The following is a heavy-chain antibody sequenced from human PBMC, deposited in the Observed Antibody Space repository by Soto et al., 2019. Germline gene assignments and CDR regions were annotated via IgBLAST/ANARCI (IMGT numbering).Heavy chain of an antibody. CDR3: AREYSYGYYYYYAMDV. V-gene: IGHV3-66*01. D-gene: IGHD5-18*01. J-gene: IGHJ6*02. CDR1: GFTVSSNY. CDR2: IYSGGST. Sequence: EVQLVESGGGLVQPGGSLRLSCAASGFTVSSNYMSWVRQAPGKGLEWVSVIYSGGSTYYADSVKGRFTISRDNSKNTLYLQMTSLSAEDTAVYYWAREYSYGYYYYYAMDVWGQGTTVTVSS.